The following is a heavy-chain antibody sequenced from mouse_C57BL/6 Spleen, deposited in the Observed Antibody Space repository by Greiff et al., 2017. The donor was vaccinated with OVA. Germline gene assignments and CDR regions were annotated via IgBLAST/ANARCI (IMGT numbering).Heavy chain of an antibody. CDR1: GFNIKDYY. D-gene: IGHD1-1*01. CDR3: APNYYGSPWFAY. V-gene: IGHV14-2*01. J-gene: IGHJ3*01. Sequence: VTLKESGAELVKPGASVKLSCTASGFNIKDYYMHWVKQRTEQGLEWIGRIDPEDGETKYAPKFQGKATITADTSSNTAYLQLSSLTSEDTAVYYCAPNYYGSPWFAYWGQGTLVTVSA. CDR2: IDPEDGET.